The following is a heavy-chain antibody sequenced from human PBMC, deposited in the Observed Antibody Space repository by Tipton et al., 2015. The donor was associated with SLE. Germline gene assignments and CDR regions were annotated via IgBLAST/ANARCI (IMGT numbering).Heavy chain of an antibody. CDR2: INQSGST. J-gene: IGHJ4*02. CDR1: GGSFSGYY. D-gene: IGHD4-17*01. Sequence: LRLSCAVYGGSFSGYYCSWIRQPPGKGLGRIGEINQSGSTNYNPTLKSRVTISVDTSKNKFSLKLTPLTAADTAVYYCARGLYGDERGYWGQGTLVAVSS. CDR3: ARGLYGDERGY. V-gene: IGHV4-34*01.